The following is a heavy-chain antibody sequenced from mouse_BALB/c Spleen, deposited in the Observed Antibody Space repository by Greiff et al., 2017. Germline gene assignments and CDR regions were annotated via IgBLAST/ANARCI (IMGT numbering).Heavy chain of an antibody. J-gene: IGHJ2*01. CDR3: ARSDYYGSSYPYYFDY. CDR1: GYSFTSYW. D-gene: IGHD1-1*01. V-gene: IGHV1-5*01. CDR2: IYPGNSDT. Sequence: EVKLQESGTVLARPGASVKMSCKASGYSFTSYWMHWVKQRPGQGLEWIGAIYPGNSDTSYNQKFKGKAKLTAVTSASTAYMELSSLTNEDSAVYYCARSDYYGSSYPYYFDYWGQGTTLTVSS.